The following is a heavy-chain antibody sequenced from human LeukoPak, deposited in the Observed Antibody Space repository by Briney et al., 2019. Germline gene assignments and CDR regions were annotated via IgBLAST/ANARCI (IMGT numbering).Heavy chain of an antibody. CDR3: AREDSSQQGV. Sequence: SVKVSCKASGGTFSSYAISWVRQAPGQGLEWMGRIIPILGIGNHAQKFQGRVTITADKSTSTAYMELSSLRSEDTAVYYCAREDSSQQGVWGQGTLVNVSS. J-gene: IGHJ4*02. V-gene: IGHV1-69*04. D-gene: IGHD5-18*01. CDR1: GGTFSSYA. CDR2: IIPILGIG.